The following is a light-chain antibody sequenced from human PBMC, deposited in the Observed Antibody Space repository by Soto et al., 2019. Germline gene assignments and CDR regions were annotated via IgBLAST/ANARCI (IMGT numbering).Light chain of an antibody. J-gene: IGLJ2*01. CDR1: SSDVGAHKF. CDR2: EVS. V-gene: IGLV2-14*01. Sequence: QSALTQPASGSGSPGQSITISCTGTSSDVGAHKFVSWYQQHPGKAPKLIFYEVSNRPPGLSDRCSGSKSGTTASLTISGLQAEDEADYFCSSYTTNKTLLFGGGTKLTVL. CDR3: SSYTTNKTLL.